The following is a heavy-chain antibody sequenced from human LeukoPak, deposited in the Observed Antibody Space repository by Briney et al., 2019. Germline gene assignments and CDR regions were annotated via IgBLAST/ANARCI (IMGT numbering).Heavy chain of an antibody. J-gene: IGHJ6*02. Sequence: ASVKVSCKASGYSFTTYTMNWVRQAPGQGLEWMGWINTNTGNPTHAQGFTGRFVFSVDTSVSTAYLQISSLKAEDTAVYYCARVGGWEHQSVYYAMDVWGQGTTVTVSS. V-gene: IGHV7-4-1*02. CDR2: INTNTGNP. CDR3: ARVGGWEHQSVYYAMDV. CDR1: GYSFTTYT. D-gene: IGHD1-26*01.